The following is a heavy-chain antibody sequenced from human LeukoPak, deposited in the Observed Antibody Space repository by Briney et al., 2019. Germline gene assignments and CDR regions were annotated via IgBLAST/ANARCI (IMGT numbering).Heavy chain of an antibody. V-gene: IGHV3-66*02. CDR3: AKDRGSSWLYYFDY. J-gene: IGHJ4*02. D-gene: IGHD6-13*01. CDR2: IYNDGST. Sequence: GGSLRLSCAASGFSVSSNFMTWARQAPGKRLEWVSVIYNDGSTYYADSVKGRFTISRDNSKNTLYLQMNSLRAEDTAVYYCAKDRGSSWLYYFDYWGQGTLVTVSS. CDR1: GFSVSSNF.